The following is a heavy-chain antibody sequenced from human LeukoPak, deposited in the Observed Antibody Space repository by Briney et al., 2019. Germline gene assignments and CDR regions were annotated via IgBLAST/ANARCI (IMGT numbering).Heavy chain of an antibody. CDR2: IYTSGST. Sequence: SETLSLTCTVPGGSISSYYWSWIRQPPGKGLEWIGYIYTSGSTNYNPSLKSRVTISVDTSKNQFSLKLSSVTAADTAVYYCARLKAAAGTWDFDYWGQGTLVTVSS. CDR1: GGSISSYY. D-gene: IGHD6-13*01. J-gene: IGHJ4*02. CDR3: ARLKAAAGTWDFDY. V-gene: IGHV4-4*09.